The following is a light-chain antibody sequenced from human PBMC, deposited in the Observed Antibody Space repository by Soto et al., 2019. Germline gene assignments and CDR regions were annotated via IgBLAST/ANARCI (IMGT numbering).Light chain of an antibody. V-gene: IGKV4-1*01. J-gene: IGKJ4*01. CDR1: QSVLYSSNNKNY. CDR3: QQYYSIPRT. Sequence: DIVMTQSPDSLAVSLGERATINCKSSQSVLYSSNNKNYLAWYQQKPGQPPKLLIYWASTRESGVPDRFSGSGAGKEFTLTHSRLQAEDGAVYYCQQYYSIPRTFGGGTKVEIK. CDR2: WAS.